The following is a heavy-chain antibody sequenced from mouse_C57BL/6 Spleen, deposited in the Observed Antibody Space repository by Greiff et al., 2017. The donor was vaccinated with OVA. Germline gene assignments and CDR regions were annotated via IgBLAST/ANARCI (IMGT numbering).Heavy chain of an antibody. D-gene: IGHD4-1*01. CDR1: GFTFSSYA. CDR3: ARRWDGGYYFDY. J-gene: IGHJ2*01. CDR2: ISDGGSYT. V-gene: IGHV5-4*01. Sequence: EVQVVESGGGLVKPGGSLKLSCAASGFTFSSYAMSWVRQTPEKRLEWVATISDGGSYTYYPDNVKGRFTISRDNAKNNLYLQMSHLKSEDTAMDYCARRWDGGYYFDYWGQGTTLTVSS.